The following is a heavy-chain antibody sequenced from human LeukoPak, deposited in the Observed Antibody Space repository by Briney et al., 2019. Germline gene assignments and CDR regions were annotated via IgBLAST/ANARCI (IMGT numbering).Heavy chain of an antibody. V-gene: IGHV3-23*01. Sequence: GGSLRLSCAASGFTFSSYAMSWVRQAPGKGLEWVSAINNSGGRTYYADSVKGRFTISRDYSKNTLYLQMNSLRAEDTAVYYCAKASVPSYYYYYYMDVWGKGTTVTVSS. CDR3: AKASVPSYYYYYYMDV. CDR2: INNSGGRT. D-gene: IGHD4-17*01. J-gene: IGHJ6*03. CDR1: GFTFSSYA.